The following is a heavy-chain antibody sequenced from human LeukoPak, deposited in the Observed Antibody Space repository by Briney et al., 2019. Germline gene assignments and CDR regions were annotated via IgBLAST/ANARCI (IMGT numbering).Heavy chain of an antibody. CDR1: GGSISSYY. CDR2: IYYSGST. D-gene: IGHD4-17*01. J-gene: IGHJ4*02. V-gene: IGHV4-59*01. CDR3: ARAVTSEGNFDY. Sequence: SETLSLTCTVSGGSISSYYWSWIRQPPGKGLEWIGYIYYSGSTNYNPSLKSRVTISVDTSKNQFSLKLSSVTAADTAVYYCARAVTSEGNFDYWGQGTLVTVSS.